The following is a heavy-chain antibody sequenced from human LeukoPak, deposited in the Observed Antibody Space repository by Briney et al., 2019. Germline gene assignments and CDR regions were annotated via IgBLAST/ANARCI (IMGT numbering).Heavy chain of an antibody. J-gene: IGHJ3*02. V-gene: IGHV4-59*01. CDR3: ARLVDCSGGSCYYVFDI. CDR1: GGSISSYY. D-gene: IGHD2-15*01. CDR2: IYYSGST. Sequence: SETLSLTCTVSGGSISSYYWSWIRQPPGKGLEWIGYIYYSGSTNYNPSLKSRVTISVDTSKNQFSLKLSSVTAADTAVYYCARLVDCSGGSCYYVFDIWGQGTMVTVSS.